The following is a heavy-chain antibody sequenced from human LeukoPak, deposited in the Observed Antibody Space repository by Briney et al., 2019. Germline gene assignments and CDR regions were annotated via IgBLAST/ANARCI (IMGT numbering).Heavy chain of an antibody. V-gene: IGHV5-10-1*01. Sequence: GESLKISCKGSGYSFTSYWIGWVRQMPGKGLEWMGRIDPSDSYTNYSPSFQGHVTISADKSISTAYLQWSSLKASDTAMYYCASLMTTYSSTNFDYWGQGTLVTVSS. CDR3: ASLMTTYSSTNFDY. D-gene: IGHD4-17*01. CDR1: GYSFTSYW. CDR2: IDPSDSYT. J-gene: IGHJ4*02.